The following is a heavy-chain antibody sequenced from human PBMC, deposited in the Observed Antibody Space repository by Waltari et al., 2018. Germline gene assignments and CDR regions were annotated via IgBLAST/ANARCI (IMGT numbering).Heavy chain of an antibody. CDR3: ARDQDILTGYYYYYYYMDV. CDR1: GYTFTGYY. CDR2: INPNRGGT. J-gene: IGHJ6*03. V-gene: IGHV1-2*06. D-gene: IGHD3-9*01. Sequence: QVQLVQSGAEVKKPGASVKVSCKASGYTFTGYYMHWVRQAPGQGLEWMGRINPNRGGTNYAQKFQGRVTMTRDTSISTAYMELSRLRSDDTAVYYCARDQDILTGYYYYYYYMDVWGKGTTVTVSS.